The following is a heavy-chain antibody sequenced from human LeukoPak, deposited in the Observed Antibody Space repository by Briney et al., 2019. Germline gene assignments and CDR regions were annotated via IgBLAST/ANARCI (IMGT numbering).Heavy chain of an antibody. J-gene: IGHJ5*02. CDR1: GGSISSSSYY. Sequence: SETLSLTCTVSGGSISSSSYYWGWIRQPPGKGLEWIGSMYYSGSTYYNPSLKSRVTISVDTSRNQFSLKLSSVTAADTAVYYCARGLGRGFWSGGLWFDPWGQGTLVTVSS. D-gene: IGHD3-3*01. CDR2: MYYSGST. CDR3: ARGLGRGFWSGGLWFDP. V-gene: IGHV4-39*07.